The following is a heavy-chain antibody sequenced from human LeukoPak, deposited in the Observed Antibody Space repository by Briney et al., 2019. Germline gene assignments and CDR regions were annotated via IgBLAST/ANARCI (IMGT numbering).Heavy chain of an antibody. Sequence: GGSLRLSCAASGFTFSSYSMNWVRQAPGKGLDCVSSVSSGSGYIYYADSVKGRFTISRDNAKNSLYLQMNSLRAEDTAVYYCARDGASPYYDFWSGYYRSYFDYWGQGTLVTVSS. V-gene: IGHV3-21*01. CDR3: ARDGASPYYDFWSGYYRSYFDY. CDR2: VSSGSGYI. J-gene: IGHJ4*02. D-gene: IGHD3-3*01. CDR1: GFTFSSYS.